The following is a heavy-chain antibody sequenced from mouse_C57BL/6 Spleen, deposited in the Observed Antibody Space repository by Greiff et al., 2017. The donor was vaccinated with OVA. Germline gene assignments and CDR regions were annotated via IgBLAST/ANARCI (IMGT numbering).Heavy chain of an antibody. D-gene: IGHD1-1*01. CDR2: IRSKSSNYAT. V-gene: IGHV10-3*01. CDR3: VRDLHYYGSSYGYFDV. CDR1: GFTFNTYA. J-gene: IGHJ1*03. Sequence: EVQLVESGGGLVQPKGSLKLSCAASGFTFNTYAMHWVRQAPGKGLEWVARIRSKSSNYATYYADSVKDRFTISRDDSQSMLYLQMNNLKTEDTAMYYCVRDLHYYGSSYGYFDVWGTGTTVTVSS.